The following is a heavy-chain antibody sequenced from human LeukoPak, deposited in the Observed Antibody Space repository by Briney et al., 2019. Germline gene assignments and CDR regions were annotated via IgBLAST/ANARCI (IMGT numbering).Heavy chain of an antibody. CDR2: ISGSGGST. V-gene: IGHV3-23*01. J-gene: IGHJ4*02. D-gene: IGHD6-19*01. CDR1: GFTFSSYA. CDR3: AKDQCSGWCRDFDY. Sequence: GGSLRLSCAASGFTFSSYAMSWVRQAPGKGLEWVSAISGSGGSTSYADSVRGRFTISRDNSKNTLYLQMDSLRAEDTAVYYCAKDQCSGWCRDFDYWGQGTLVTVSS.